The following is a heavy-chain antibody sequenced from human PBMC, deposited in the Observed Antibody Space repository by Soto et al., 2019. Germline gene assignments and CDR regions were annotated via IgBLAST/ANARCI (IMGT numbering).Heavy chain of an antibody. CDR1: GGSISSYY. CDR2: VYYSGST. V-gene: IGHV4-59*01. D-gene: IGHD4-17*01. J-gene: IGHJ3*02. CDR3: ARDTVTTSDDAFDI. Sequence: QVQLQESGPGLVKPSETLSLTCTVSGGSISSYYWXXXXQPPGKRLEWIGYVYYSGSTNYNPSLKSRVTISVDMSKNQFSLKLSSVTAADTAVYYCARDTVTTSDDAFDIWGQGTMVTVSS.